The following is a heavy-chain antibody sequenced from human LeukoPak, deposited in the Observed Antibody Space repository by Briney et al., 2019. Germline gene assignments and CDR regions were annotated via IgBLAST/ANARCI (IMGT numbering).Heavy chain of an antibody. D-gene: IGHD3-3*01. V-gene: IGHV1-2*02. CDR3: ARGEITILGVVIIEGY. Sequence: ASVKVSCKASGYTFTGYYMHWVRQAPGQGLEWVGWINPNSGGTNYAQKFQGRVTMTRDTSISTAYMELSRLRSDDTAVYYCARGEITILGVVIIEGYWGQGTLVTVSS. J-gene: IGHJ4*02. CDR1: GYTFTGYY. CDR2: INPNSGGT.